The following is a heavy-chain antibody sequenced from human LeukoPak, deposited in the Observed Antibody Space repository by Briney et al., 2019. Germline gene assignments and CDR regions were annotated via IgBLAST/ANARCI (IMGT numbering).Heavy chain of an antibody. V-gene: IGHV3-23*01. CDR1: GFTFSSYA. CDR3: AKPTYYYDSSGQGPFDY. CDR2: ISGSGGST. Sequence: GGCLRLSCAASGFTFSSYAMSWVRQAPGKGLGWVSAISGSGGSTYYADSVKGRFTISRDNSKNTLYLQMNSLRAEDTAVYYCAKPTYYYDSSGQGPFDYWGQGTLVTVSS. J-gene: IGHJ4*02. D-gene: IGHD3-22*01.